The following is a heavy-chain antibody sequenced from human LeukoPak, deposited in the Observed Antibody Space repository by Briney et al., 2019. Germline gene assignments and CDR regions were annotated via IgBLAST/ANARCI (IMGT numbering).Heavy chain of an antibody. Sequence: ASVKVSCKTSGYTFTGYNIHWVRRAPGQGLEWMGRIKPNSGVTEYAQKFQGRVTMTRDTSISTAYMELSSLRSEDTAVYYCASTITIFGVVMGNAFDIWGQGTMVTVSS. CDR2: IKPNSGVT. CDR3: ASTITIFGVVMGNAFDI. D-gene: IGHD3-3*01. V-gene: IGHV1-2*06. CDR1: GYTFTGYN. J-gene: IGHJ3*02.